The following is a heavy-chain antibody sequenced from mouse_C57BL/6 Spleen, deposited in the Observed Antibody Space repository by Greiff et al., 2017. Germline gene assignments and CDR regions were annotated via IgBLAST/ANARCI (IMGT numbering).Heavy chain of an antibody. J-gene: IGHJ4*01. Sequence: EVKLMESGPELVKPGASVKISCKASGYSFTDYNMNWVKQSNGKSLEWIGVINPNYGTTSYNQKFKGKATLTVDQSSSTAYMQLNSLTSEDSAVYYCARWGYSNYALDYWGQGTSVTVSS. V-gene: IGHV1-39*01. CDR3: ARWGYSNYALDY. CDR2: INPNYGTT. D-gene: IGHD2-5*01. CDR1: GYSFTDYN.